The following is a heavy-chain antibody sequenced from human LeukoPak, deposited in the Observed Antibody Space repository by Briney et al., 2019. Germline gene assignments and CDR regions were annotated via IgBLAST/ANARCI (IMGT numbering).Heavy chain of an antibody. V-gene: IGHV3-74*01. CDR1: GFTFTSHW. Sequence: GGSLRLSCAESGFTFTSHWMHWVRQAPGKGLVWVSHISDDGKKTNYADSVKGRFTISRDVAKNTLHLQMDSLRVEDTAVYYCAASFRVTGTTNYHWGQGTMVTVSS. J-gene: IGHJ5*02. D-gene: IGHD1-20*01. CDR2: ISDDGKKT. CDR3: AASFRVTGTTNYH.